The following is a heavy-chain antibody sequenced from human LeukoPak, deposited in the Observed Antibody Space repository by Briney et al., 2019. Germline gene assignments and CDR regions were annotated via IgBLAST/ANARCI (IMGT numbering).Heavy chain of an antibody. CDR3: ARERLGINWFDP. Sequence: ASVKVSCKASGYTFTGYAMHWVRQAPGQRLEWMGWINAGNGNTKYSQEFQGRVTITRDTSASTAYMELSSLRSEDMAVYYCARERLGINWFDPWGQGTLVTVSS. CDR2: INAGNGNT. D-gene: IGHD3-16*01. J-gene: IGHJ5*02. V-gene: IGHV1-3*03. CDR1: GYTFTGYA.